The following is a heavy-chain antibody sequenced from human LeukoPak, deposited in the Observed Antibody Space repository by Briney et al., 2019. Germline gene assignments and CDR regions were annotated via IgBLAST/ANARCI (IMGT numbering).Heavy chain of an antibody. CDR1: GGSISSYY. J-gene: IGHJ4*02. CDR3: ARSRAAGYFDY. CDR2: IYYSGST. D-gene: IGHD6-13*01. V-gene: IGHV4-59*01. Sequence: SPSETLSLTGTASGGSISSYYWSWIRQPPGKGLEWIGYIYYSGSTNYNPSLKSRVTISVDTSKNQFSLKLSSVTAADTAVYYCARSRAAGYFDYWGQGTLVTVSS.